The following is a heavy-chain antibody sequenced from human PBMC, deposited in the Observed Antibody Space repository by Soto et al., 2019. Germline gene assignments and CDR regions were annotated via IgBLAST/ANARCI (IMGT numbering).Heavy chain of an antibody. CDR2: TIPLLNVA. J-gene: IGHJ4*02. V-gene: IGHV1-69*04. D-gene: IGHD5-12*01. CDR1: GYTFTSYD. CDR3: ARDSPIGSTFSGYDAIDS. Sequence: SVKVSCKASGYTFTSYDINWVRQAPGQGLEWMGRTIPLLNVADYAQDFQGRLTITADKSTSTTYMELTSLTSKDTAVYYCARDSPIGSTFSGYDAIDSWGQGTLVTVSS.